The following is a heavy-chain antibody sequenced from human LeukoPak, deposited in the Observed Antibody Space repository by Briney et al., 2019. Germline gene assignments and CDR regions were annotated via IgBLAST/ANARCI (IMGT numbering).Heavy chain of an antibody. CDR2: INPNNGGT. Sequence: GSLKVYCKASGYTFTGYYMHWVRQAHGQGLEWMGWINPNNGGTHYAQKFQGRVTMTRDTSISTAYIELSSLRSDDTAVYYCARMQHLDSWGQGTLVTVSS. D-gene: IGHD6-13*01. J-gene: IGHJ4*02. CDR1: GYTFTGYY. CDR3: ARMQHLDS. V-gene: IGHV1-2*02.